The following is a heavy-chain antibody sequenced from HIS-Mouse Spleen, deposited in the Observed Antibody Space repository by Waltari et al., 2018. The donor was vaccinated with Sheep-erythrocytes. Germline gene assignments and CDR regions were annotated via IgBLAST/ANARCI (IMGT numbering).Heavy chain of an antibody. V-gene: IGHV4-39*01. Sequence: SGPGLVKPSETLSLTCTVSGGSISSSSYYWGWIPQPPGKGLEWIGSIYYSGSTYYNPSLKSRVTISVDTSKNQFSLKLSSVTAADTAVYYCARLYYYDSSGYYFDYWGQGTLVTVSS. D-gene: IGHD3-22*01. CDR1: GGSISSSSYY. CDR3: ARLYYYDSSGYYFDY. CDR2: IYYSGST. J-gene: IGHJ4*02.